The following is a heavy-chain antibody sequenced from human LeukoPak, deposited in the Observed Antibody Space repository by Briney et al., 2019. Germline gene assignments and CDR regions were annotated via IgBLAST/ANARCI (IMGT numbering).Heavy chain of an antibody. J-gene: IGHJ6*03. D-gene: IGHD3-10*01. CDR3: ARDPYYGSGSYTMDV. CDR2: INWNGGST. CDR1: GFTFDDYG. Sequence: GGSLRLSCAASGFTFDDYGMSWVRQAPGKGLEWVSGINWNGGSTGYADSVKGRFTISRDNAKNSLYLQMNSLRAEDTALYHYARDPYYGSGSYTMDVWGKGTTVTVSS. V-gene: IGHV3-20*01.